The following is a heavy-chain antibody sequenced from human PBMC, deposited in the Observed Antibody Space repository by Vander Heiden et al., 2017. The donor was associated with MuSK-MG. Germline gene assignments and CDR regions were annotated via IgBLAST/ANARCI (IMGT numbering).Heavy chain of an antibody. J-gene: IGHJ6*02. CDR1: GSTFTGYY. Sequence: QVQLVQSGAEVKKPGASVKVSCKASGSTFTGYYMHWVRQAPGQRLEWMGWINPNSGGTNYAQKFQGRVTMTRDTSISTAYMELSRLRSDDTAVYYCARDAIVVVPAAKYYYYGMDVWGQGTTVTVSS. CDR2: INPNSGGT. V-gene: IGHV1-2*02. CDR3: ARDAIVVVPAAKYYYYGMDV. D-gene: IGHD2-2*01.